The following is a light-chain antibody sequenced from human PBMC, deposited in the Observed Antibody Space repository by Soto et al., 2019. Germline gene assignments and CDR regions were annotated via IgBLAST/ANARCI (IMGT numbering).Light chain of an antibody. Sequence: EIVLTQSPGTLSLSPGERATLSCRASQSVCNNYLAWYQQKPGQAPRLLIYGASNRATGIPDRFSGSGSGTDFTLTISRLEPEDFAVNYCQQYGSSGTFGQGTKVEIK. J-gene: IGKJ1*01. V-gene: IGKV3-20*01. CDR2: GAS. CDR3: QQYGSSGT. CDR1: QSVCNNY.